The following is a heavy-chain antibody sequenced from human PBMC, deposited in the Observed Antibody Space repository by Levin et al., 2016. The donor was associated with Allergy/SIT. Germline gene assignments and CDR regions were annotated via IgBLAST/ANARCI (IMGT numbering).Heavy chain of an antibody. CDR3: ATVPHQSYIAAPVNWFDP. V-gene: IGHV1-24*01. CDR1: GYTLTELS. D-gene: IGHD6-6*01. CDR2: FDPEDGET. J-gene: IGHJ5*02. Sequence: ASVKVSCKVSGYTLTELSMHWVRQAPGKGLEWMGGFDPEDGETIYAQKFQGRVTMTEDTSTDTAYMELSSLRSEDTAVYYCATVPHQSYIAAPVNWFDPWGQGTLVTVSS.